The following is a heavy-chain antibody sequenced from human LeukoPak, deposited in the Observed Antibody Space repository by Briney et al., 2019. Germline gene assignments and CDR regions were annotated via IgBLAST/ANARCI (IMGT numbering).Heavy chain of an antibody. CDR1: GYDFTSVG. CDR2: ISPYNGNT. Sequence: VASVKVSCKASGYDFTSVGITWVRRAPGQGLEWRGWISPYNGNTRYAQKFQGRVAMTTDTSTTTAYMELRGLRFNDTAVYYCARAGPGSGWYFDYWGQGTLVTVSS. J-gene: IGHJ4*02. D-gene: IGHD6-19*01. V-gene: IGHV1-18*01. CDR3: ARAGPGSGWYFDY.